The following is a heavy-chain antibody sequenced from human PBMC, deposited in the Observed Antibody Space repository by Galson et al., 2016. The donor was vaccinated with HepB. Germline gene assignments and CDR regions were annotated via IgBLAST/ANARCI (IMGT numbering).Heavy chain of an antibody. Sequence: SLRLSCAASGFTFSAYSMNWVRQTPGKGLEWISYISSSSGTIYYAASVEGRFTISRDNAKNSLYLQMNRLRDEDSGVYYCARALTATDYYYYGMDVWGQGTTVTVSS. V-gene: IGHV3-48*02. CDR2: ISSSSGTI. CDR1: GFTFSAYS. D-gene: IGHD5-18*01. J-gene: IGHJ6*02. CDR3: ARALTATDYYYYGMDV.